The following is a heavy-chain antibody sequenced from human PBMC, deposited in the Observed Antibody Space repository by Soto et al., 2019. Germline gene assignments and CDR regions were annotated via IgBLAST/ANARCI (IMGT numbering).Heavy chain of an antibody. V-gene: IGHV3-33*01. CDR1: GFTFSSYG. J-gene: IGHJ4*02. CDR2: IWYDGSNK. D-gene: IGHD4-17*01. CDR3: ARDLDYPRSTDY. Sequence: GGSLRLSCAASGFTFSSYGMHWVRQAPGKGLEWVAVIWYDGSNKYYADSVKGRFTISRDNSKNTLYLQMNSLRAEDTAVYYCARDLDYPRSTDYWGQGTLVTGSS.